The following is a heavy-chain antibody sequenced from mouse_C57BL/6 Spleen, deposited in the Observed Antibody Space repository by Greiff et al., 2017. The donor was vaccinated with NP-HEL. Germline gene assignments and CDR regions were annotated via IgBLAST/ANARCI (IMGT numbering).Heavy chain of an antibody. Sequence: QVQLKQPGAELVKPGASVKLSCKASGYTFTSYWMHWVKQRPGQGLEWIGMIHPNSGSTNYNEKFKSKATLTVDKSSSTAYMQLSSLTSADSAVYYCARSHGNDAMDYWGHGTSVTVSS. V-gene: IGHV1-64*01. D-gene: IGHD2-1*01. CDR3: ARSHGNDAMDY. CDR1: GYTFTSYW. CDR2: IHPNSGST. J-gene: IGHJ4*01.